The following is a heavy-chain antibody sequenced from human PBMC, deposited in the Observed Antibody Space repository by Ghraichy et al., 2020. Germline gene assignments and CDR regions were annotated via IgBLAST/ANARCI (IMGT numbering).Heavy chain of an antibody. V-gene: IGHV3-43*01. D-gene: IGHD2-15*01. CDR3: AKDMGGGGLFDY. CDR1: GFTFDDYT. CDR2: ISWDGGST. J-gene: IGHJ4*02. Sequence: GGSLRLSCAASGFTFDDYTMHWVRQAPGKGLEWVSLISWDGGSTYYADSVKGRFTISRDNSKNSLYLQMNSLRTEDTALYYCAKDMGGGGLFDYWGQGTLVTVSS.